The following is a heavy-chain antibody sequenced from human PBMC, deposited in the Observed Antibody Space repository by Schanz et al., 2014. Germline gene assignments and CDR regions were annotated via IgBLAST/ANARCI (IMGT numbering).Heavy chain of an antibody. J-gene: IGHJ6*03. Sequence: VQLVESGGGLAQPGGSLRLSCAASGFTFSSYAMSWVRQAPGKGPEWVALVWSDGNTKYYVDSVKGRFTISRDNSMNTLHLQMDGLRVEDTAVYYCARDAVALVPEYFMDVWGKGTPVTVSS. CDR2: VWSDGNTK. CDR1: GFTFSSYA. CDR3: ARDAVALVPEYFMDV. D-gene: IGHD2-15*01. V-gene: IGHV3-33*08.